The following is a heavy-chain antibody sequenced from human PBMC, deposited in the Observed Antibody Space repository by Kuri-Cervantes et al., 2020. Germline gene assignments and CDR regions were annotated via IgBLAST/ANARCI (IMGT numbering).Heavy chain of an antibody. J-gene: IGHJ5*02. D-gene: IGHD3-10*02. CDR3: AGLFGELLYGWFDP. CDR2: IYYSGST. Sequence: SETLSLTCTVSGGSISSSSYYWGWIRQPPGKGLEWIGSIYYSGSTYYNPSLKSRVTISVDTSKNQFSLKLSSVTAADTAVYYCAGLFGELLYGWFDPWGQGTLVTVSS. CDR1: GGSISSSSYY. V-gene: IGHV4-39*07.